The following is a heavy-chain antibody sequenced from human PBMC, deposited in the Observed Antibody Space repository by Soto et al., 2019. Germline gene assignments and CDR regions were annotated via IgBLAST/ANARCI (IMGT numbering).Heavy chain of an antibody. V-gene: IGHV6-1*01. CDR3: ARTPIWTVAGTYYYYGMDV. Sequence: PSQTLSLTCAISGDSVSSNSAAWSWIRQSPSRGLEWLGRTYYRSKWYNDYAVSVKSRITINPDTSKNQFSLQLNSVTPEDTAVYYCARTPIWTVAGTYYYYGMDVWGQGTTVTVSS. D-gene: IGHD6-19*01. CDR2: TYYRSKWYN. CDR1: GDSVSSNSAA. J-gene: IGHJ6*02.